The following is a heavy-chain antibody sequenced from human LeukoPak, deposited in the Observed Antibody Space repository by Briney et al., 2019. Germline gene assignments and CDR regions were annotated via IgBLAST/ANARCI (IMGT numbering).Heavy chain of an antibody. J-gene: IGHJ3*02. D-gene: IGHD3-22*01. Sequence: SVKVSCKASGGTFSSYAISWVRQAPGQGLEWMGGIIPIFGTANYAQKFQGRVTITTDESTSTAYMELSSLRSEDTAVYYCARVSSSNYYDSSGYDAFDIWGQGTMVTVSS. V-gene: IGHV1-69*05. CDR2: IIPIFGTA. CDR3: ARVSSSNYYDSSGYDAFDI. CDR1: GGTFSSYA.